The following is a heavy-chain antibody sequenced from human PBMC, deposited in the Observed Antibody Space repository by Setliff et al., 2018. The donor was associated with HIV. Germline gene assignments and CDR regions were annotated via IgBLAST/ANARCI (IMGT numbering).Heavy chain of an antibody. CDR3: ARGLGSTRFDP. CDR1: GYTFSRYA. J-gene: IGHJ5*02. Sequence: ASVKVSCKASGYTFSRYAMHWVRQAPGQRLEWMGWINAGNGNTKYSQRFQGRVTITRDTSASTAYLELSSLRSEDTAVYYCARGLGSTRFDPWGQGTLVTVSS. D-gene: IGHD2-2*01. V-gene: IGHV1-3*01. CDR2: INAGNGNT.